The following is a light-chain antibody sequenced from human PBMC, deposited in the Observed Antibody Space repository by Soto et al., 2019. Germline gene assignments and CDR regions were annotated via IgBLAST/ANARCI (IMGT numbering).Light chain of an antibody. V-gene: IGLV1-40*01. Sequence: QLVLTQPPSVSGAPGQRVTISCTGSSSNIGADYDVHWYQQLPGTAPKLLIYDNNNRPSGVPDRFSGSKSGTSASLAITGLQAEDEADYYCQSYDSSLSGWVFGGGTKLTVL. J-gene: IGLJ3*02. CDR2: DNN. CDR3: QSYDSSLSGWV. CDR1: SSNIGADYD.